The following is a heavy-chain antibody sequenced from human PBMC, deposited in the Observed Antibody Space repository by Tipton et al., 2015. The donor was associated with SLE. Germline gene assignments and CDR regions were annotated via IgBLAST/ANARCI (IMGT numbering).Heavy chain of an antibody. CDR3: AGGSGNVFDY. D-gene: IGHD1-26*01. CDR2: ISSSSSYI. V-gene: IGHV3-21*01. Sequence: SLRLSCAASGFTFSSYSMNWVRQAPGKGLEWVSSISSSSSYIYYADSVKCRFTISRDTAKNSLYLQMNSLRAEDTAVYYCAGGSGNVFDYWGQGTLVTVSS. CDR1: GFTFSSYS. J-gene: IGHJ4*02.